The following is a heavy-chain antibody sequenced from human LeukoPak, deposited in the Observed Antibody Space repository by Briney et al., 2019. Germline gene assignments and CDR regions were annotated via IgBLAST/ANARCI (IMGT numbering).Heavy chain of an antibody. D-gene: IGHD3-16*02. V-gene: IGHV5-10-1*01. J-gene: IGHJ4*02. Sequence: GESLRISCQGSGYSFTTYWITWVRQMPGKGLEWMGGIDPSDSYTNYSPSFQGHVTISADKSISTAYLQWSSLKASDTAMYYCARVIHLGELSLYDYWGQGTLVTVSS. CDR3: ARVIHLGELSLYDY. CDR1: GYSFTTYW. CDR2: IDPSDSYT.